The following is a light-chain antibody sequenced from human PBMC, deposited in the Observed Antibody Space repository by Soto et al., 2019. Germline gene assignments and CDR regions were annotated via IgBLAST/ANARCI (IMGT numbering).Light chain of an antibody. V-gene: IGKV3-15*01. CDR3: QQYNNWSPWT. CDR2: GAS. J-gene: IGKJ1*01. CDR1: QSVDSN. Sequence: EIVMTQSPVTLSVSPGERATLSCRASQSVDSNLAWYQQKPGQAPRLLIYGASTRATGIPARFSGSGSGTEFSLTISSLQSEDFAVYYCQQYNNWSPWTFGQGTTVEIK.